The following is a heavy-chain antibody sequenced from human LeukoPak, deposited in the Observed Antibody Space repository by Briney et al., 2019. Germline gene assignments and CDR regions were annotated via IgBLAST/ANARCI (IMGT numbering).Heavy chain of an antibody. J-gene: IGHJ4*02. Sequence: ASVKVSCKVSGGTFSSYAISWVRQAPGQGLEWMGGIIPIFGTANYAQKFQGRVTITADESTSTAYMELSSLRSEDTAVYYCASQQLGYCSSTSCYFDYWGQGTLVTVSS. CDR2: IIPIFGTA. D-gene: IGHD2-2*01. V-gene: IGHV1-69*01. CDR3: ASQQLGYCSSTSCYFDY. CDR1: GGTFSSYA.